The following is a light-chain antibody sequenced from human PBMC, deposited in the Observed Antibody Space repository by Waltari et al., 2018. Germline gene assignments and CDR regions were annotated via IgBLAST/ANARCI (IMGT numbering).Light chain of an antibody. Sequence: QSVLTQPPSVSGAPGPRVTISCPGSGPNTRAGHALPWYQQLPRAAPKLLIYGSTSRPLGVPDRFFGSTSGTSASLAITGLQAEDEADYYCQSYDTSLRVVFGGGTKLTVL. J-gene: IGLJ3*02. V-gene: IGLV1-40*01. CDR3: QSYDTSLRVV. CDR2: GST. CDR1: GPNTRAGHA.